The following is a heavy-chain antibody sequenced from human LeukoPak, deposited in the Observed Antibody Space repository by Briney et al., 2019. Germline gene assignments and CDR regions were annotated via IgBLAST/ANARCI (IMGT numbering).Heavy chain of an antibody. D-gene: IGHD6-13*01. Sequence: SETLSLTCTASGGSISSSSYYWGWIRQPPGKGLEWIGSIYYSGSTYYNPSLKSRVTISVDTSKNQFSLKLSSVTAADTAVYYCARSPSWYGYYYYYMDVWGKGTTVTISS. CDR2: IYYSGST. J-gene: IGHJ6*03. V-gene: IGHV4-39*01. CDR3: ARSPSWYGYYYYYMDV. CDR1: GGSISSSSYY.